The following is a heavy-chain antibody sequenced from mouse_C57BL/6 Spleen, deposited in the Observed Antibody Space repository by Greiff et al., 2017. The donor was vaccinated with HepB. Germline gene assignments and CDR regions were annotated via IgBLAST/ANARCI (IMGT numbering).Heavy chain of an antibody. CDR3: ARDITTVHWYFDV. CDR2: IYPGDGDT. V-gene: IGHV1-82*01. J-gene: IGHJ1*03. D-gene: IGHD1-1*01. CDR1: GYAFSSSW. Sequence: VMLVESGPELVKPGASVKISCKASGYAFSSSWMNWVKQRPGKGLEWIGRIYPGDGDTNYNGKFKGKATLTADKSSSTAYMQLSSLTSEDSAVYFCARDITTVHWYFDVWGTGTTVTVSS.